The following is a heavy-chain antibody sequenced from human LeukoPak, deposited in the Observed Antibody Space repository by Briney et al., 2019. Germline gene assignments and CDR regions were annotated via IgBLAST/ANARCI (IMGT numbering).Heavy chain of an antibody. Sequence: GASVKVSCKASGGTFSSYAISWVRQAPGQGLEWMGGIIPIFGTANYAQKFQGRVTITADESTSTAYMELSSLRSEDTAVYYCASGYCSSTSCYFHYYYYMDVWGKGTTVTASS. CDR1: GGTFSSYA. V-gene: IGHV1-69*13. CDR3: ASGYCSSTSCYFHYYYYMDV. J-gene: IGHJ6*03. D-gene: IGHD2-2*03. CDR2: IIPIFGTA.